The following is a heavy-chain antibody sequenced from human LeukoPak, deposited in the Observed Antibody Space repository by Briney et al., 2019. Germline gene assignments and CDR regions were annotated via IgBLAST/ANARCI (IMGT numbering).Heavy chain of an antibody. J-gene: IGHJ6*03. CDR2: INHSGNT. CDR1: GGSFSDFY. D-gene: IGHD3-10*01. V-gene: IGHV4-34*01. CDR3: ATTRGVITLDGYHYCIDV. Sequence: PSETLSLTRAVYGGSFSDFYCTWIRQPPGKGLKWIGEINHSGNTKYHPSLKSRVTILLDTSKNQFSLKVRSVTAADTAVYYCATTRGVITLDGYHYCIDVWGKGTTVTVSS.